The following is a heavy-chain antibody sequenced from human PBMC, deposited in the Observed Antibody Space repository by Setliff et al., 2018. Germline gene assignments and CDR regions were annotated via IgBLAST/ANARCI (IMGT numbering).Heavy chain of an antibody. D-gene: IGHD5-18*01. CDR2: IGTSSSYM. J-gene: IGHJ4*02. CDR3: ATMDWIELSRYFKY. V-gene: IGHV3-21*04. CDR1: GFSFSSYS. Sequence: GGSLRLSCAASGFSFSSYSMNWVRQAPGKGLEWVSSIGTSSSYMYYADSVKGRFTISRDNAKNSLYLQMTSLRAEDTATYFCATMDWIELSRYFKYWGQGSLVTVSS.